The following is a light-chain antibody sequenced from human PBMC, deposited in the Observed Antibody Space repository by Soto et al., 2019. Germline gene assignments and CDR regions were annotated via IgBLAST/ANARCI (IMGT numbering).Light chain of an antibody. CDR1: SSDFGGYNY. V-gene: IGLV2-14*01. CDR3: SSYTSSSTLGV. J-gene: IGLJ1*01. Sequence: QSVLTQPASVSGSPGQSITISCTGTSSDFGGYNYVSWYQQHPGKAPKLMIYDVSNRPSGLSNRFSGSKSGNTASLTISGLQAEDEADYYCSSYTSSSTLGVFGTGTKVTVL. CDR2: DVS.